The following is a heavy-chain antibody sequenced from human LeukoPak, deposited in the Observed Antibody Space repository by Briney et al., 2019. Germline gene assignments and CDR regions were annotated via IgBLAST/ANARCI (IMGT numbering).Heavy chain of an antibody. CDR3: AKGRSMIVVVMAFDI. CDR1: GFTFSSYA. CDR2: ISGSGGST. Sequence: QPGGCLRLSCAASGFTFSSYAMSWVRQAPGKGLEWVSAISGSGGSTFYADSVKGRFTFSRDIHKNTLYLHMNTLSAEDRRVFHCAKGRSMIVVVMAFDIWGQGTMVTVSS. V-gene: IGHV3-23*01. J-gene: IGHJ3*02. D-gene: IGHD3-22*01.